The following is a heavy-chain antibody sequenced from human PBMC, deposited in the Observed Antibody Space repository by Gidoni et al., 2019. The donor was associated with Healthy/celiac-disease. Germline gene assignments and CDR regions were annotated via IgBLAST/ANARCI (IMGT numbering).Heavy chain of an antibody. V-gene: IGHV2-70*15. J-gene: IGHJ4*02. CDR3: ARIRPGESSSWYYFDY. CDR1: GFSLSTRGMC. CDR2: IDWDDDK. D-gene: IGHD6-13*01. Sequence: QVTLRESGPALVKPTQTLTLTCTFSGFSLSTRGMCVSWIRQPPGKALEWLARIDWDDDKYYSTSLKTRLTISKDTSKNQVVLTMTNMDPVDTATYYCARIRPGESSSWYYFDYWGQGTLVTVSS.